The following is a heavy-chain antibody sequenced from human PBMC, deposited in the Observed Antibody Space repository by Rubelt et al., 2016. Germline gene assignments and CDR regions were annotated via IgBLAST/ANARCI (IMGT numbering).Heavy chain of an antibody. CDR3: AAGEGYNYIDDY. J-gene: IGHJ4*02. Sequence: QVQLVQSGAEVKKPGASVKVSCKASGYTFTSYGFDWVRQAPGLGLEWMGWISANNGDTDYAQKVQGRVTLTTDKSTSTAYMGLSSLRSEDTAIYYCAAGEGYNYIDDYWGQGTLVTVSS. CDR2: ISANNGDT. CDR1: GYTFTSYG. D-gene: IGHD5-24*01. V-gene: IGHV1-18*01.